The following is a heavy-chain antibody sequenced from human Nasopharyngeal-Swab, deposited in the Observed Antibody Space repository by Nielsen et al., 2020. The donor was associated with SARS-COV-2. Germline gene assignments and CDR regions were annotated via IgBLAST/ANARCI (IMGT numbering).Heavy chain of an antibody. Sequence: ASVQVSCKASGYSFRSYGINWVRQAPGHGLAWMGWISVYNADTNYAQKLQGRVSMTTDTSTSTAYMELRSLRSDDTAVYYCARDIEEWLVVPSLSFDYWGQGTLVTVSS. D-gene: IGHD3-3*01. CDR2: ISVYNADT. V-gene: IGHV1-18*01. CDR1: GYSFRSYG. CDR3: ARDIEEWLVVPSLSFDY. J-gene: IGHJ4*02.